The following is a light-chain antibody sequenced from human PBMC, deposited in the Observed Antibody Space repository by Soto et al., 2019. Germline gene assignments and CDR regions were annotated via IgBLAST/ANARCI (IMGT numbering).Light chain of an antibody. CDR1: QSIASSY. J-gene: IGKJ1*01. V-gene: IGKV3-11*01. Sequence: EIVLTQSPGTLSLSPWERATLSCRASQSIASSYLAWYQQKPGQAPRLLIYGASNRATDIPARFSGSGSGTDFTLTISNLEPEDFAVYYCQQHSHWPPWTFGQGTKVDIK. CDR3: QQHSHWPPWT. CDR2: GAS.